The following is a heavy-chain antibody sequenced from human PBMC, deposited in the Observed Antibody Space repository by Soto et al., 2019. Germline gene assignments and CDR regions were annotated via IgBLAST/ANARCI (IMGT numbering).Heavy chain of an antibody. J-gene: IGHJ4*02. Sequence: GGSLRLSCAASGFTFDDYAMHLVRQAPGKGLEWVSCISWKTGSIGYADSVKGRFIFSRDNIKNFLYLEMDSLRPEDTALYYCATAKGEYRGSIDYWGQGAMVTSPQ. CDR3: ATAKGEYRGSIDY. D-gene: IGHD5-12*01. V-gene: IGHV3-9*01. CDR2: ISWKTGSI. CDR1: GFTFDDYA.